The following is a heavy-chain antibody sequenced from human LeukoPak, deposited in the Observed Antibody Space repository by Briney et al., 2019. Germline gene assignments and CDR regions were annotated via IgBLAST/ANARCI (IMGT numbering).Heavy chain of an antibody. Sequence: SETLSLTCTVSGGSISSYYWGWIRQPPGKGLEWVGYIYNSGSTNYNPSLKSRVTMSVDTSKNQFSLQLSSVTAADTAVYFCARAGRGYFYGFDYWGQGALVTVSS. J-gene: IGHJ4*02. D-gene: IGHD5-18*01. V-gene: IGHV4-59*01. CDR1: GGSISSYY. CDR2: IYNSGST. CDR3: ARAGRGYFYGFDY.